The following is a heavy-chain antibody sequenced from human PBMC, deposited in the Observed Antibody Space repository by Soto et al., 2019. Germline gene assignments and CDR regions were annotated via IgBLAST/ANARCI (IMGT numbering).Heavy chain of an antibody. D-gene: IGHD3-16*01. CDR2: ISGSGDST. V-gene: IGHV3-23*01. CDR1: GFTFSSYA. CDR3: ARRGRGSYYDY. J-gene: IGHJ4*02. Sequence: EVQLLESGGGLVQPGGSLRLSCAASGFTFSSYAMRWVRQAPVKGLEWVSAISGSGDSTYYADSVKGRFTISRDNSKNTLYLQMNSLRAEDTAVYYWARRGRGSYYDYWGQGTLVTVSS.